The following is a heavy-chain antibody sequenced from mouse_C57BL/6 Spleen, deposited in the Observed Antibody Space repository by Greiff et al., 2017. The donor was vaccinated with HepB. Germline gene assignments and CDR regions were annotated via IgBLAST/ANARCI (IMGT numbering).Heavy chain of an antibody. Sequence: QVQLRQPGAELVKPGASVKLSCKASGYTFTSYWMQWVKQRPGQGLEWIGEIDPSDSYTNYNQKFKGQATLTVDTSSSTAYMQLSSLTSEDSAVYYCAMGSYYFDYWGQGTTLTVSS. V-gene: IGHV1-50*01. CDR3: AMGSYYFDY. CDR2: IDPSDSYT. CDR1: GYTFTSYW. J-gene: IGHJ2*01.